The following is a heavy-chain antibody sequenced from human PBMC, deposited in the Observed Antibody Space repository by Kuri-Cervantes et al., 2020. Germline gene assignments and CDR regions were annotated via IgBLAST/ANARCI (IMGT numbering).Heavy chain of an antibody. D-gene: IGHD3-10*01. J-gene: IGHJ4*02. CDR2: INHSGDT. CDR3: ARGGGYSYGSGSYLPNDY. CDR1: GGSFSYH. V-gene: IGHV4-34*01. Sequence: GSLRLSCAVYGGSFSYHWNWIRQPPGKGLEWIGEINHSGDTNYNPSLKSRVTISVDTSKNQFSLKLSSVTAADTAVYYCARGGGYSYGSGSYLPNDYWGQGTLVTVSS.